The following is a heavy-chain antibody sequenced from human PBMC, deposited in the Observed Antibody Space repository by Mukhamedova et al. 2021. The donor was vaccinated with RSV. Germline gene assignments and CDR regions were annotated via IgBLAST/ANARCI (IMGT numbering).Heavy chain of an antibody. Sequence: GRIDPSDSYTNYSPSFQGHVTISADKSIRTAYLQWSSLKASDTAMYYCARSITMVRGAEDHDAFDIWGQGTMVTVSS. V-gene: IGHV5-10-1*01. CDR2: IDPSDSYT. CDR3: ARSITMVRGAEDHDAFDI. D-gene: IGHD3-10*01. J-gene: IGHJ3*02.